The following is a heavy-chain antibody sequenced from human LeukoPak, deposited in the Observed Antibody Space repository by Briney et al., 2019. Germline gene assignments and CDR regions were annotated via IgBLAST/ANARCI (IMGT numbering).Heavy chain of an antibody. CDR1: GGSISSYY. V-gene: IGHV4-39*01. D-gene: IGHD6-19*01. J-gene: IGHJ4*02. Sequence: SETLSLTCTVSGGSISSYYWGWIRQPPGKGLEWIGSIYYSGSTYYNPSLKSRVTISVDTSKNQFSLKLSSVTAADTAVYYCARRYSSGWVDYWGQGTLVTVSP. CDR2: IYYSGST. CDR3: ARRYSSGWVDY.